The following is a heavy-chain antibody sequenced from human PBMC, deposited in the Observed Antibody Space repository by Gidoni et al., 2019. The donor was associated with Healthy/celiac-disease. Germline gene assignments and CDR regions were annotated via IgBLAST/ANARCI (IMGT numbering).Heavy chain of an antibody. D-gene: IGHD4-4*01. Sequence: QVQLLQSGAEVKKPGASVKVSCKAPGYTFTSYELNWVRQATGQGLEWMGWMNPNSGNTGYAQKFQGRVTMTRNTSISTAYMELSSLRSEDTAVYYCARVSPHTVAEYYYYYGMDVWGQGTTVTVSS. J-gene: IGHJ6*02. CDR3: ARVSPHTVAEYYYYYGMDV. CDR2: MNPNSGNT. CDR1: GYTFTSYE. V-gene: IGHV1-8*01.